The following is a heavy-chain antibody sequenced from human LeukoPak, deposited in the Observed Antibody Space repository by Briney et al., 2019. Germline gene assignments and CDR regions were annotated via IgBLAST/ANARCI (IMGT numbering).Heavy chain of an antibody. Sequence: ASVKVSCKASGYTFTSYYMHWVRQAPGQGLEWMGIINPSGGSTSYAQKFQGRVTMTRDTSTSTVYMELSSLRSEDTAVCYCARAGDTGYYSPDYYFDYWGQGTLVTVSS. CDR1: GYTFTSYY. J-gene: IGHJ4*02. D-gene: IGHD3-9*01. CDR3: ARAGDTGYYSPDYYFDY. CDR2: INPSGGST. V-gene: IGHV1-46*01.